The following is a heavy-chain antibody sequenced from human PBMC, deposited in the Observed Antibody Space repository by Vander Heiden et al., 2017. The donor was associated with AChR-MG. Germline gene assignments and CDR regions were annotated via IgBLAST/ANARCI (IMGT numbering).Heavy chain of an antibody. CDR2: IIPIFGTA. CDR3: AKGDGDSSGYPFDY. J-gene: IGHJ4*02. D-gene: IGHD3-22*01. V-gene: IGHV1-69*01. Sequence: QVQLVQSGAEVKRPGSSVKVSCKASGGTFSSYAISWVRQAPGQGLEGMGGIIPIFGTANYAQKVQGRVTITADESTSTAYMELSRMRSEDTAVYYYAKGDGDSSGYPFDYWGQGTLVTVSS. CDR1: GGTFSSYA.